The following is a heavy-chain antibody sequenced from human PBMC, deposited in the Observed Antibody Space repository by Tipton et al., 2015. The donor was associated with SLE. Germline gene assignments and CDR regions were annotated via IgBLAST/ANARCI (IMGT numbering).Heavy chain of an antibody. CDR2: IFSRGST. V-gene: IGHV4-61*02. CDR1: GASISSGSSY. Sequence: TLSLTCTVSGASISSGSSYWSWIRQPAGKGLEWIGRIFSRGSTNSNLSLKSRVTISLDASKNQFSLKLSSVTAADTAVYYCARDSTENTGILESNWFDRWGQGTLVTVSS. J-gene: IGHJ5*02. CDR3: ARDSTENTGILESNWFDR. D-gene: IGHD2/OR15-2a*01.